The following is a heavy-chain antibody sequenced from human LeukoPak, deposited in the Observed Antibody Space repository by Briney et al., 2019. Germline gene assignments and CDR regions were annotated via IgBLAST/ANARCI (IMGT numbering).Heavy chain of an antibody. Sequence: SETLSLTCTVSGGSFRSSSYYWGWIRQTPGKGLEWIGCIYYSGSTYYNPSLKSRVTISVDTSKNQFSLKLSSVTAADTAVYYCARETSSGSGYYFDYWGQGTLVTVSS. D-gene: IGHD3-22*01. CDR2: IYYSGST. CDR1: GGSFRSSSYY. J-gene: IGHJ4*02. V-gene: IGHV4-39*07. CDR3: ARETSSGSGYYFDY.